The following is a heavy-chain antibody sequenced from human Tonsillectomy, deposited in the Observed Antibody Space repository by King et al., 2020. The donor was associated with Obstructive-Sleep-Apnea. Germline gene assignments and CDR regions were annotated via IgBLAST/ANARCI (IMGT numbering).Heavy chain of an antibody. V-gene: IGHV3-21*01. CDR1: GFTFSSYS. D-gene: IGHD6-19*01. Sequence: DVQLVQSGGGLVKPGGSLRLSCAASGFTFSSYSMNWFRQAPGKGLEWVSSISSSSSYIYYADSVKGRFTISRDNAKNSLYLQMNSLGAEDTAVYYCARDRSSGGYGMDVWGQGTTVTVSS. CDR3: ARDRSSGGYGMDV. J-gene: IGHJ6*02. CDR2: ISSSSSYI.